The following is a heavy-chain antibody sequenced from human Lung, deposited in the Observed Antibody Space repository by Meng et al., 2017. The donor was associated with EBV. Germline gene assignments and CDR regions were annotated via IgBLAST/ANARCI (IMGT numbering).Heavy chain of an antibody. J-gene: IGHJ5*02. D-gene: IGHD6-19*01. CDR3: ASLTEYSSGSTS. V-gene: IGHV1-69*06. CDR1: GGTFSYHT. Sequence: QLQRGQSGDEVKKPGSSMKVSCKASGGTFSYHTISWLRQAPGHGLEWMAGITPIFGTTNYAQNFQDRVTISADTSTATLSMELISLRSDDTAVYYCASLTEYSSGSTSWGQGTLVTVSS. CDR2: ITPIFGTT.